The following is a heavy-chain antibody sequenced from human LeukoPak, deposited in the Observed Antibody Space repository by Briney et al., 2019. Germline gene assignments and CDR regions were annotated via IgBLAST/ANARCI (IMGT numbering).Heavy chain of an antibody. CDR1: GYTFTGYY. CDR3: ARGSLTGGGVKYAFDI. J-gene: IGHJ3*02. D-gene: IGHD3-16*01. V-gene: IGHV1-2*02. CDR2: INPNTGGT. Sequence: ASVKVSCKASGYTFTGYYIHWVRQVPGEGLEWMGWINPNTGGTDCAQKFQDRVTMTRDTSITTVYMELRRPTSDDTAVYYCARGSLTGGGVKYAFDIWGQGTLVTVSS.